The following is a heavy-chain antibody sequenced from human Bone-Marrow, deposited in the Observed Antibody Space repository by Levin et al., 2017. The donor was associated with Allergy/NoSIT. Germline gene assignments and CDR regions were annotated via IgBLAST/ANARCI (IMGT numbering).Heavy chain of an antibody. CDR3: ARDRTYYYDGRGAFDF. Sequence: LSLTCVVSGFSMSSFSMNWVRQGPGKGLEWLAYISSTSSVIHYGGSVRGRFTISRSNPKNELYLQMDRPRDEDAAVYYCARDRTYYYDGRGAFDFWGQGTPVTVSS. D-gene: IGHD3-22*01. CDR2: ISSTSSVI. V-gene: IGHV3-48*02. J-gene: IGHJ4*02. CDR1: GFSMSSFS.